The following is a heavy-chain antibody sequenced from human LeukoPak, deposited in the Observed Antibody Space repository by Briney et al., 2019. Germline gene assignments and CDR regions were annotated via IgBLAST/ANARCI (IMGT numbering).Heavy chain of an antibody. CDR3: ARDRGDYDSERTKTGVYYFDY. CDR2: IIPIFGTA. CDR1: GGTFSSYA. D-gene: IGHD4-17*01. V-gene: IGHV1-69*01. Sequence: GSSVKVSCKASGGTFSSYAISWVRQAPGQGLEWMGGIIPIFGTANYAQKFQGRVTITADESTSTAYMELSSLRSEDTAVYYCARDRGDYDSERTKTGVYYFDYWGQGTLVTVSS. J-gene: IGHJ4*02.